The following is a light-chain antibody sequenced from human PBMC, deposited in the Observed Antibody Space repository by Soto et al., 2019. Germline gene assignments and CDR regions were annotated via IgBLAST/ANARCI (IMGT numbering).Light chain of an antibody. CDR1: QDISNY. CDR3: QQRSNWPRP. J-gene: IGKJ1*01. Sequence: ENQMTQSPSSLSASVGDRVTITCQASQDISNYLNWYQQKPGKAPKLLIYDASNLETGVPSRFSGSGSGTDFTLTISSLEPEDFAVYYCQQRSNWPRPFGQGTK. CDR2: DAS. V-gene: IGKV1-33*01.